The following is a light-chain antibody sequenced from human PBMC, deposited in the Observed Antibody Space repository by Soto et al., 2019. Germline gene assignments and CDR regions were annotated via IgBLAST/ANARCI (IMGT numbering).Light chain of an antibody. V-gene: IGLV1-47*01. J-gene: IGLJ2*01. Sequence: QSVLTQPPSTSGTPGQRVTISCSGSSSNIGSNHVYWYQQFPGMAPKLLKYRSAQRPTGVPDRFSGSKSGTSAPLAISGLRSDDEADYYCSARDDSLSGVVFGGGTKLTVL. CDR2: RSA. CDR1: SSNIGSNH. CDR3: SARDDSLSGVV.